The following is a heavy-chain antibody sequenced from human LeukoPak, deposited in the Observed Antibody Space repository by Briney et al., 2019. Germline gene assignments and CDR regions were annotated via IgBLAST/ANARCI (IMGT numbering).Heavy chain of an antibody. CDR3: ARGVQRSSMVRLLYFDY. V-gene: IGHV4-34*01. CDR2: INHSGST. CDR1: GGSFSGYY. Sequence: PSETLSLTRAVYGGSFSGYYWSWIRQPPGKGLEWIGEINHSGSTNYNPSLKSRVTISVDTSKNQFSLKLSSVTAADTAVYYCARGVQRSSMVRLLYFDYWGQGTLVTVSS. D-gene: IGHD3-10*01. J-gene: IGHJ4*02.